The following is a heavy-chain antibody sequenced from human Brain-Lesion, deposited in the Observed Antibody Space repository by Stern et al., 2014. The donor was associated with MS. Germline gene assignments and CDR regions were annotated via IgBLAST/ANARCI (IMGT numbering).Heavy chain of an antibody. D-gene: IGHD3-9*01. V-gene: IGHV4-61*02. J-gene: IGHJ3*02. CDR2: IYSSGST. CDR1: GGSISSGNYY. Sequence: QLQLQESGPGLVKPSQTLSLTCTVSGGSISSGNYYWSWIRQPAGEGLEWIGRIYSSGSTQYNPPLQSRVTISADTSTNKFSLRLSSVTAADTAVYYCARGNYDVLTDNGGHGFDIWGQGTMVTVSS. CDR3: ARGNYDVLTDNGGHGFDI.